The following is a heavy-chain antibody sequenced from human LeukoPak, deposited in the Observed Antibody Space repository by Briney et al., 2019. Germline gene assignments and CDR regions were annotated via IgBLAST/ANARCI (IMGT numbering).Heavy chain of an antibody. CDR2: IYYSGST. J-gene: IGHJ4*02. Sequence: PSETLSLTCTVSGGSISSYYWSWIRQPPGKGLEWIGYIYYSGSTNYNPSLKSRVTISVDTSKNQFSLKLSSVTAADTAVYYCARRDGFFDYWGQGTLVTVSS. CDR3: ARRDGFFDY. CDR1: GGSISSYY. V-gene: IGHV4-59*01. D-gene: IGHD5-12*01.